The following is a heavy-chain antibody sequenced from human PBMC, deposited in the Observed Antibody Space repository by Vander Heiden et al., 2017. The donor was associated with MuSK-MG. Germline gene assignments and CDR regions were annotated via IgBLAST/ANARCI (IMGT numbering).Heavy chain of an antibody. CDR2: ISYDGSNK. Sequence: QVQLVESGGGVVQPGRSLRRSCAASGFTFSSYAMHWVRQAPGKGLEWVAVISYDGSNKYYADSVKGRFTISRDNSKNTLYLQMNSLRAEDTAVYYCARDLRGYFDYWGQGTLVTVSS. CDR1: GFTFSSYA. V-gene: IGHV3-30*04. J-gene: IGHJ4*02. CDR3: ARDLRGYFDY.